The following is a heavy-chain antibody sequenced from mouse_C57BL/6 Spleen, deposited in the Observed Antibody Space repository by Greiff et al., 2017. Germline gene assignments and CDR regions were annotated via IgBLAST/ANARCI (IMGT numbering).Heavy chain of an antibody. CDR2: IHPSDSDT. D-gene: IGHD1-1*01. Sequence: QVQLQQPGAELVKPGASVKVSCKASGYTFTSYWMHWVKQRPGQGLEWIGRIHPSDSDTNYNQKFKGKATLAVDKSSSPAYMRLSSLTSEDSAVYYCAKGATTVVAFDYWGQGTTLTVSS. CDR3: AKGATTVVAFDY. V-gene: IGHV1-74*01. J-gene: IGHJ2*01. CDR1: GYTFTSYW.